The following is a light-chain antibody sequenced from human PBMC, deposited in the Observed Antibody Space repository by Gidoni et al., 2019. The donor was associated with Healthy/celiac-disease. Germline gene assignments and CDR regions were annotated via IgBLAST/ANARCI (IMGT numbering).Light chain of an antibody. CDR2: AAS. Sequence: DIQMTQSPSSLSASVGDRVTITCRASQSISSYLNWYQQKPGKAPKRLIYAASSLQSGVPSRFSGSGSGTDFTLTISSLQPEDFATYYCQQSYSTPPLTFGGXTKVEIK. CDR3: QQSYSTPPLT. V-gene: IGKV1-39*01. J-gene: IGKJ4*01. CDR1: QSISSY.